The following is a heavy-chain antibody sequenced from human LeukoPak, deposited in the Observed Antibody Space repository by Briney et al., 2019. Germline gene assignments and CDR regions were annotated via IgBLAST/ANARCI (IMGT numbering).Heavy chain of an antibody. CDR2: ISGGGGSI. J-gene: IGHJ4*02. Sequence: GGSLRLSCVAFGFTFSSYAMSWVRQAPGKGLEWVSGISGGGGSIHYADSVKGRFTISRDNSMNTLYLQMNSLRAEDTAVYYCARYRSVTTGKRFFDYWGQGTLVTVSS. CDR1: GFTFSSYA. D-gene: IGHD4-17*01. V-gene: IGHV3-23*01. CDR3: ARYRSVTTGKRFFDY.